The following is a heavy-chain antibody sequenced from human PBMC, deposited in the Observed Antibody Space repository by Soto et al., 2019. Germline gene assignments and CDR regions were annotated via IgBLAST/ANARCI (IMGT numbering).Heavy chain of an antibody. Sequence: DVQLVESGGGVVQPGGSLRLSCAASGLSFNIYWMHWVRQVPGKGLVLLARINSDGSHTIYVDSVKGRFTISRDNAKNTVFLEMGRLGEEDKGLYYWAGGMAGLEVWGQGTTVTVSS. J-gene: IGHJ6*02. CDR3: AGGMAGLEV. CDR1: GLSFNIYW. V-gene: IGHV3-74*01. CDR2: INSDGSHT.